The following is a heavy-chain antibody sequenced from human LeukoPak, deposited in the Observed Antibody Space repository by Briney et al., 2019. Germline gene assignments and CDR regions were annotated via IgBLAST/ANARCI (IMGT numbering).Heavy chain of an antibody. CDR1: GGSVSSGSYY. CDR3: ARGLYGAAAGTH. V-gene: IGHV4-61*01. CDR2: IYYSGST. Sequence: SETLSLTCTLSGGSVSSGSYYWRWIRQPPGKGLEWIGYIYYSGSTNTNPSLKSRVTISVDTSKNQFSLKLRSVTAADTAVYYCARGLYGAAAGTHWGQGTQVTVSS. J-gene: IGHJ1*01. D-gene: IGHD6-13*01.